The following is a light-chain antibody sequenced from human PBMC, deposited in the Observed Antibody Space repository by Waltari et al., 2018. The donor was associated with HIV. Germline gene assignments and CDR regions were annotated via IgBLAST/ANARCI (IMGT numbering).Light chain of an antibody. CDR1: NSYIGNYNL. V-gene: IGLV2-23*02. J-gene: IGLJ3*02. CDR2: DVN. Sequence: QSALTQPASVSGSPGQSIPISCTGTNSYIGNYNLVSWYQQFPGKAPKLLIYDVNKRPSGVSNRFSGSKSGNTASLTISGLQAEDGADYYCCSYAGTLVFGGGTRLTVL. CDR3: CSYAGTLV.